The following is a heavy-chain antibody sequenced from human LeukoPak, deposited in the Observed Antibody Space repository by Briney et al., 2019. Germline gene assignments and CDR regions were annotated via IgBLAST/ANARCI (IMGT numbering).Heavy chain of an antibody. CDR2: IRSKAYGGTT. V-gene: IGHV3-49*04. CDR3: TRVRSARVAGTKYYFDY. J-gene: IGHJ4*02. CDR1: GFTFSSYA. D-gene: IGHD6-19*01. Sequence: GGSLRLSCAASGFTFSSYAMSWVRQAPGKGLEWVGFIRSKAYGGTTEYAASVKGRFTISRDDSKSIAYLQMNSLKTEDTAVYYCTRVRSARVAGTKYYFDYWGQGTLVTVSS.